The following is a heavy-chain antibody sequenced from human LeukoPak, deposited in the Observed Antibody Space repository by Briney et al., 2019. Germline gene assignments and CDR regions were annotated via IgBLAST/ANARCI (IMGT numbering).Heavy chain of an antibody. D-gene: IGHD1-26*01. Sequence: PGGSLRLSCAASGFTFSNYGMQGVRQAPGKGLVGVALMSSDGSNKYYADPVKGRLTISRDNSKNTLYLQMDSLRTEDTALYYCAGGWDFGDYWGQGTLVTVSS. CDR2: MSSDGSNK. CDR1: GFTFSNYG. CDR3: AGGWDFGDY. J-gene: IGHJ4*02. V-gene: IGHV3-30*03.